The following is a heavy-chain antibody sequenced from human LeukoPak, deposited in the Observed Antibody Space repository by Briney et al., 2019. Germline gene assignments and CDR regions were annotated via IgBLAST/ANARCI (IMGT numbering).Heavy chain of an antibody. CDR2: INHSGST. D-gene: IGHD1-26*01. V-gene: IGHV4-34*01. CDR3: ARVGATVDY. J-gene: IGHJ4*02. CDR1: GGSFSGYY. Sequence: SETLSLTCAVYGGSFSGYYWSWIRQPPGKGLEWIGEINHSGSTNYNPSLKSRVTISVDTSKNQFSLKLSSVTAADTAVYYCARVGATVDYWGQGTLVTVSS.